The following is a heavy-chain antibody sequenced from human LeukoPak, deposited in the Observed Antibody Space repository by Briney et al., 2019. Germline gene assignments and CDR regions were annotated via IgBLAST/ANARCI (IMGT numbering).Heavy chain of an antibody. CDR1: GFTFSSYG. V-gene: IGHV3-30*03. CDR3: ARAVADYFDY. D-gene: IGHD6-19*01. CDR2: ISYDGSNK. J-gene: IGHJ4*02. Sequence: GGSLRLSCAASGFTFSSYGMHWVRQAPGKGLEWVAVISYDGSNKYYADSVRGRFTISRDNSKNTLYLQMNSLRAEDTAVYYCARAVADYFDYWGQGTLVTVSS.